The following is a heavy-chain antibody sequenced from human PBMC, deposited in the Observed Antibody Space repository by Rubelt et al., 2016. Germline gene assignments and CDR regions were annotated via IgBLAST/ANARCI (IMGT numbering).Heavy chain of an antibody. V-gene: IGHV1-69*02. CDR2: IIPILGIA. CDR3: ARLFKPG. D-gene: IGHD1-1*01. Sequence: QVQLVQSGSELKKPGASVKVSCKASGYTFTSYPMNWVRQAPGQGLEWMGRIIPILGIANYAQKFQGRVTITADKSTSTAYMELSSLRSEDTAVYYCARLFKPGWGQGTLVTVSS. J-gene: IGHJ4*02. CDR1: GYTFTSYP.